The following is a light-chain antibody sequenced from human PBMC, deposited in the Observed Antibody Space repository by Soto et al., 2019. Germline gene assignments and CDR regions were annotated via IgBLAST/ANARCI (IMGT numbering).Light chain of an antibody. J-gene: IGKJ2*01. V-gene: IGKV1-5*01. Sequence: DIQMTQSPSTLSASVGDRVTISCRARQSIQTWLAWYQQRPGKAPNLLIFDASDLASGVSSRFSGSGSGAEVTLTISSLQADDFATYYCQQYESYPYTFGRGTRLEIK. CDR3: QQYESYPYT. CDR2: DAS. CDR1: QSIQTW.